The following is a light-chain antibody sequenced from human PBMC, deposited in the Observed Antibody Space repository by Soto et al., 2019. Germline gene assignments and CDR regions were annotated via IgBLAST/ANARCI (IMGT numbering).Light chain of an antibody. CDR3: QQHSNWPIT. V-gene: IGKV3-11*01. J-gene: IGKJ4*01. Sequence: EIVLTQSPVTLSLSPGERATLSCRASQSVSSYLVWYQQKPGQDPRLLIYDASNRATGIPARFSGSGSGTGFTHTISSLEPENFAVYYGQQHSNWPITFGGRTKVEIK. CDR1: QSVSSY. CDR2: DAS.